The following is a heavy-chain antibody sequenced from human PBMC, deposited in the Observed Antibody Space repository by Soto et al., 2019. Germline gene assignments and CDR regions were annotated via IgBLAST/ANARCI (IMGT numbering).Heavy chain of an antibody. CDR1: GYSFTSYW. CDR2: IDPSDSYT. J-gene: IGHJ5*02. D-gene: IGHD3-3*01. V-gene: IGHV5-10-1*01. Sequence: PGESLKISCKGSGYSFTSYWISWVRQMPGKGLEWMGRIDPSDSYTNYSPSFQGHVTISADKSISTAYLQWSSLKASDTAMYYCAREYYYFWSGSITLFDPWGQGTLVTSPQ. CDR3: AREYYYFWSGSITLFDP.